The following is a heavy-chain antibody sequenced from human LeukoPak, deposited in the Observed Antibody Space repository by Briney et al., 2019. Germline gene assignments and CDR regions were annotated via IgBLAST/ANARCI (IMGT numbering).Heavy chain of an antibody. J-gene: IGHJ1*01. D-gene: IGHD2-15*01. V-gene: IGHV4-39*01. CDR2: IYYSGST. CDR3: AGGPAGGYFQH. CDR1: GGSISSSSYY. Sequence: PSETLSLTCTVSGGSISSSSYYWGWIRQPPGKGLEWIGSIYYSGSTYYNPSLKSRVTISVDTSKNQFSLKLSSVTAADTAVYYCAGGPAGGYFQHWGQGTLVTVSS.